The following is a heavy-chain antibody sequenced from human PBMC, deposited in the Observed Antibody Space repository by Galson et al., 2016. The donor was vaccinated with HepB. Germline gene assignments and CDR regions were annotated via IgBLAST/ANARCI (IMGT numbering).Heavy chain of an antibody. CDR2: ISRSGDST. Sequence: LSCAASGFTSRNCGMTWVRQAPGKGLEVVSSISRSGDSTDYADSVKGQFTISRDNSKNTLSLQMNSLTADDTAIYYCVQGSTAPAVWGKGTTVTVSS. CDR1: GFTSRNCG. CDR3: VQGSTAPAV. V-gene: IGHV3-23*01. D-gene: IGHD2-2*01. J-gene: IGHJ6*04.